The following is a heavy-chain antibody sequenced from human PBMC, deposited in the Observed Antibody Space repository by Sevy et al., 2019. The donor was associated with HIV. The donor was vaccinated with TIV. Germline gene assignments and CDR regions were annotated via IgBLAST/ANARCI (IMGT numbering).Heavy chain of an antibody. J-gene: IGHJ6*03. D-gene: IGHD2-15*01. V-gene: IGHV3-23*01. CDR1: GFTFSSYA. CDR2: ISGSGGST. CDR3: AKVVIVVVVAAPSGYMDV. Sequence: GGSLRLSCAASGFTFSSYAMSWIRQAPGKGLEWVSAISGSGGSTYYADSVKGRFTISRDNSKNTLYLQMNSLRAEDTAVYYCAKVVIVVVVAAPSGYMDVWGKGTTVTVSS.